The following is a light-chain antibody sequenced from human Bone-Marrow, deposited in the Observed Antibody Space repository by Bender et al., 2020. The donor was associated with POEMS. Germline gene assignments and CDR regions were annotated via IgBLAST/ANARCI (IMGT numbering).Light chain of an antibody. CDR3: AVWDDSLNGWV. CDR1: SSNIGAHA. J-gene: IGLJ3*02. Sequence: QSVLTQPPSASGTPGQRVTISCSGGSSNIGAHAVNWYQHLPGTAPKLLIYSSHRRPSEVPDRFSGSRSGTSASLAISGLQSEDEADYYCAVWDDSLNGWVFSGGTNLNVL. CDR2: SSH. V-gene: IGLV1-44*01.